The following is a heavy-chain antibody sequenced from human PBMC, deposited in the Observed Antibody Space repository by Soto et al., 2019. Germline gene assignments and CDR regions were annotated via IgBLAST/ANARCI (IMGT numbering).Heavy chain of an antibody. V-gene: IGHV3-23*01. J-gene: IGHJ6*02. CDR3: ARYIPGVRYYGMDV. CDR2: IGESGTPT. Sequence: GSLRLSCAASGFDVSNTDMSWVRQAPGKGLEWVSLIGESGTPTYYADSVKGRFTISRDNSGNTLFLEMYSLRAEDTAVYYCARYIPGVRYYGMDVWGQGTTVTVSS. CDR1: GFDVSNTD. D-gene: IGHD2-2*01.